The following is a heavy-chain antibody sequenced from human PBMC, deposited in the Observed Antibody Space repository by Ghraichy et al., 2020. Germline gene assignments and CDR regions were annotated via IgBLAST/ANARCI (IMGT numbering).Heavy chain of an antibody. D-gene: IGHD4-17*01. CDR2: MSYEGSNR. V-gene: IGHV3-30*18. Sequence: GGSLRLSCTASGFNFPHYAMHWVRQAPGKGLEWVALMSYEGSNRYYAKSVKGRFTISKDNSKHTLYLQMDSLRTEDTAVYYCAKDKGIYGDQAFDSWGQGTLVTASS. CDR3: AKDKGIYGDQAFDS. CDR1: GFNFPHYA. J-gene: IGHJ4*02.